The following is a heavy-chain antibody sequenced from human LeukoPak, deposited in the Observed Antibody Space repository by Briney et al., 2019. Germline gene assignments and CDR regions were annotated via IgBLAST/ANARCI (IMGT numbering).Heavy chain of an antibody. CDR2: ISCNSGMQ. CDR3: TKRAGMTTVSTKYAFDV. J-gene: IGHJ3*01. D-gene: IGHD4-11*01. V-gene: IGHV3-9*01. Sequence: GVSLRLSGCAYAFTFDDYGRLRVRQAPGKGLERVSGISCNSGMQVYEDSVKSRLTIYNDNAKRLLYLQMNSLRREDRAVYYCTKRAGMTTVSTKYAFDVWGQGTVVTVSS. CDR1: AFTFDDYG.